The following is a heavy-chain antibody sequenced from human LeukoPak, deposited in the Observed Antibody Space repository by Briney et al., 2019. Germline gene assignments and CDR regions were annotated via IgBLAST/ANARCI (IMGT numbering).Heavy chain of an antibody. D-gene: IGHD1-1*01. V-gene: IGHV4-59*01. CDR1: GGSISSYY. J-gene: IGHJ3*02. Sequence: SETLSLTCTVSGGSISSYYWSSIRQPPRPGLEWSGYIYYSGSTNYNPSLKSRVTISVDTSKNQFSLKLSSVTAADTAVYYCARRLYNWNDVGAFDIWGQGTMVALSS. CDR2: IYYSGST. CDR3: ARRLYNWNDVGAFDI.